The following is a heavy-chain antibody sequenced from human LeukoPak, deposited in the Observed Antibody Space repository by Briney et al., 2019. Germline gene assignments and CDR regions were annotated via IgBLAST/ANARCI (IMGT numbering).Heavy chain of an antibody. J-gene: IGHJ3*02. D-gene: IGHD6-6*01. CDR2: INPSGGST. V-gene: IGHV1-46*01. CDR1: GYTFTSYY. Sequence: ASAKDSRKASGYTFTSYYMHRVRQAPGQRLEWMGIINPSGGSTSYAQKFQGRVTMTRDMSTSTVYMELSSLRSEDTAVYYCARVRYSSSSFSQENAFDIWGQGTMVTVSS. CDR3: ARVRYSSSSFSQENAFDI.